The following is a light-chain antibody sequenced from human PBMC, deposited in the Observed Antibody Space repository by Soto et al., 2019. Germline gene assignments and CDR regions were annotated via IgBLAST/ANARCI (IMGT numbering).Light chain of an antibody. V-gene: IGKV3D-20*01. CDR1: QTVRSGY. J-gene: IGKJ5*01. CDR3: QQYRSSPS. CDR2: DAS. Sequence: EIVLTQSPATLSLSPGERATLSCGASQTVRSGYLAWYQQKPGLAPRLLIYDASSRATGIPDRFSGSGSGTDFALTISRLEPEDFAVYYCQQYRSSPSFGQGTRLEMK.